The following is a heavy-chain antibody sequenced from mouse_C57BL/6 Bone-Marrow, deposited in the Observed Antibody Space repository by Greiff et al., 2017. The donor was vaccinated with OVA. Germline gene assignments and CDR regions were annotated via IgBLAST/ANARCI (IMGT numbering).Heavy chain of an antibody. CDR1: GFTFSDYY. CDR2: INYDGSST. D-gene: IGHD3-3*01. J-gene: IGHJ1*03. Sequence: EVHLVESEGGLVQPGSSMKLSCTASGFTFSDYYMAWVRQVPEKGLEWVANINYDGSSTYYLDSLKSRFIISRDNAKNILYLQMSSLKSEDTATYYCARVGWDWYFDVWGTGTTVTVSS. V-gene: IGHV5-16*01. CDR3: ARVGWDWYFDV.